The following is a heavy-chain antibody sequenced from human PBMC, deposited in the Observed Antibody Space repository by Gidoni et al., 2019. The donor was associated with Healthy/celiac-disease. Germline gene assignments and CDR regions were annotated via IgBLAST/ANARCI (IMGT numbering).Heavy chain of an antibody. CDR3: AKAGRGYSGYDLDY. CDR2: ISWNSGSI. D-gene: IGHD5-12*01. CDR1: GFTFDDYA. V-gene: IGHV3-9*01. Sequence: EVQLVESGGGLVQPGRSLRLSCAASGFTFDDYAMHWVRQAPGKGLEWVSGISWNSGSIGYADSVKGRFTISRDNAKNSLYLQMNSLRAEDTALYYCAKAGRGYSGYDLDYWGQGTLVTVSS. J-gene: IGHJ4*02.